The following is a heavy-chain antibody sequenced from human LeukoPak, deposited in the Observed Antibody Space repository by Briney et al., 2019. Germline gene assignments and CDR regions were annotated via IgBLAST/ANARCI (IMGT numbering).Heavy chain of an antibody. V-gene: IGHV5-51*01. Sequence: GESLKISCKGSGYSFTSYWIGWVRQMPGKGLEWMGIIYPGDPDTRYSPSFQGQVTISADKSISTAYLQWSSLKASDTAMYYCARQQEMATIRGPLDYWGQGTLVTVSS. J-gene: IGHJ4*02. CDR2: IYPGDPDT. D-gene: IGHD5-24*01. CDR1: GYSFTSYW. CDR3: ARQQEMATIRGPLDY.